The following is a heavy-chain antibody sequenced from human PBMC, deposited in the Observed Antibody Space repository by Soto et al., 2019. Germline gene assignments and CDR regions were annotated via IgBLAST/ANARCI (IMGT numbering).Heavy chain of an antibody. Sequence: EVRLVESGGALVQPGGSLRLSCAVSGFTLDNYNMNWVRQAPGKGLEWVSYIGHSTTAIYYATSVKRRSTISMDIDKGPLYLQLSKLRDEDTAIYHGARSAFGYASAMDLWGQGTPVSVSS. J-gene: IGHJ1*01. CDR1: GFTLDNYN. CDR3: ARSAFGYASAMDL. CDR2: IGHSTTAI. V-gene: IGHV3-48*02. D-gene: IGHD5-18*01.